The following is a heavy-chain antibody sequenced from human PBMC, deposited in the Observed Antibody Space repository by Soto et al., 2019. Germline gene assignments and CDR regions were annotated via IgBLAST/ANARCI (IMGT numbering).Heavy chain of an antibody. Sequence: WSLRLSCAASGFTFSGSAMHWVRQASGKGLEWVGRMRSKANSYATAYAASVKGRFTISRDDSKNTAYLQMNSLKTEDTAVYYCTSHVSNYDFWSRSRPRYGMDVRGPGTTVNGSS. J-gene: IGHJ6*02. D-gene: IGHD3-3*01. CDR1: GFTFSGSA. CDR2: MRSKANSYAT. V-gene: IGHV3-73*01. CDR3: TSHVSNYDFWSRSRPRYGMDV.